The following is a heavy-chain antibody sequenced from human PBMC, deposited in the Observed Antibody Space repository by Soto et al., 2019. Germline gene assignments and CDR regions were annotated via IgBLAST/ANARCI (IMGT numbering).Heavy chain of an antibody. J-gene: IGHJ4*02. V-gene: IGHV3-48*01. CDR2: INGASTTT. CDR1: GFPFSSYA. CDR3: ARDLSH. Sequence: DVQLVGSGGGLVQPGGSLRLSCVASGFPFSSYAMHWVRQAPGKGLEWISYINGASTTTFYADSVKGRFTVSRDNAKXXXXXXXXXXXXXXTAFYYCARDLSHWGQGMLVTVSS. D-gene: IGHD3-22*01.